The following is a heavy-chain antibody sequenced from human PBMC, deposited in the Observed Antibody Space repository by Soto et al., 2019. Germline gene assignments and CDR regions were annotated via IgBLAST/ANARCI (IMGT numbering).Heavy chain of an antibody. D-gene: IGHD5-12*01. V-gene: IGHV1-8*01. CDR3: ARGDGYIFDY. CDR1: GYTFISYD. Sequence: QVQLVQSGAEVKKPGASVKVSCKASGYTFISYDINWVRQATGQGLEWMGWMNPNTGDTGYAQKFQGRVTMTGNTSRNTPNLELSSLRSDDTAVYFCARGDGYIFDYWGQGTLVTVSS. J-gene: IGHJ4*02. CDR2: MNPNTGDT.